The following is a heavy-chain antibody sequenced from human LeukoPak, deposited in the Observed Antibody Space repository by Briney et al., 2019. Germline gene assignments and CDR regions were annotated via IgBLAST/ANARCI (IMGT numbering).Heavy chain of an antibody. CDR2: IYYSGST. CDR3: PRDNTSSGWVFWFDP. CDR1: CGSISSYY. J-gene: IGHJ5*02. D-gene: IGHD6-19*01. V-gene: IGHV4-59*01. Sequence: SETLSLTCTVSCGSISSYYWRWIRQPPGKGLEWIGYIYYSGSTNYNPSLKSRVTISVDTSKNQFSLKLSSVTAADTAVYYCPRDNTSSGWVFWFDPWGQGTLVTVSS.